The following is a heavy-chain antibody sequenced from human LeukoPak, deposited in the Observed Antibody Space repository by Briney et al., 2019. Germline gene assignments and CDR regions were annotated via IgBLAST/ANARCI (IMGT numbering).Heavy chain of an antibody. Sequence: PGGSLRLSCAPSGFTFSSYGRDWVRQAPGKGLEWVAFIRNDGSNKYYADSVKGRFTISRDNSKNTLYLQMNSLRAEETAVYYCAKFNRQYCSSISCYGGFDYWGQGTLVTVSS. CDR2: IRNDGSNK. D-gene: IGHD2-2*01. J-gene: IGHJ4*02. CDR3: AKFNRQYCSSISCYGGFDY. V-gene: IGHV3-30*02. CDR1: GFTFSSYG.